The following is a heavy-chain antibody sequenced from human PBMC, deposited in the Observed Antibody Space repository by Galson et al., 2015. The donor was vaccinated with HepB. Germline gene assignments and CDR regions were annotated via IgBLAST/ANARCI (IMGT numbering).Heavy chain of an antibody. CDR1: GYSFTSYG. Sequence: SVKVSCKASGYSFTSYGISWVRQAPGQGLEWMGWISAYNGNTIYAQNLQDRVTLTIGTSTDTAYMEMRRLRSDDTAVYFCARDKCTSVSCYLKYWGQGTLVTVSS. CDR3: ARDKCTSVSCYLKY. D-gene: IGHD2-2*01. CDR2: ISAYNGNT. V-gene: IGHV1-18*04. J-gene: IGHJ4*02.